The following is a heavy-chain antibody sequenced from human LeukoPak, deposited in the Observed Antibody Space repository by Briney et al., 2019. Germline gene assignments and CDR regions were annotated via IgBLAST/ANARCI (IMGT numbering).Heavy chain of an antibody. V-gene: IGHV3-23*01. Sequence: GGPLRLSCVASGFNFRNFAMTWVRQAPGKGPQLVATINAIDSETYYADSVRGRFIVSRDNSKSVMYLQMNNVRAEDTAVYHCAKQFLDADWGQGTLVTVSS. CDR3: AKQFLDAD. CDR1: GFNFRNFA. J-gene: IGHJ4*02. CDR2: INAIDSET. D-gene: IGHD3-3*01.